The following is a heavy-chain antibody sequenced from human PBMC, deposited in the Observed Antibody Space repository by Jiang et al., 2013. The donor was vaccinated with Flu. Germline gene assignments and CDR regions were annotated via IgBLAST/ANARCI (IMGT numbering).Heavy chain of an antibody. V-gene: IGHV3-33*01. J-gene: IGHJ4*02. CDR3: ARDKVSYYYDSSGKLDY. Sequence: EWVAVIWYDGSNKYYADSVKGRFTISRDNSKNTLYLQMNSLRAEDTAVYYCARDKVSYYYDSSGKLDYWGQGTLVTVSS. CDR2: IWYDGSNK. D-gene: IGHD3-22*01.